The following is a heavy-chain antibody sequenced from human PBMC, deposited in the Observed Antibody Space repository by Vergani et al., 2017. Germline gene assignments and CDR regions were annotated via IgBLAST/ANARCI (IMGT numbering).Heavy chain of an antibody. Sequence: QVQLVESGGGVVQPGGSLRLSCAASGFSFGSYGMHWVRVRQAPGKGLEWLAYLRYDGTTKQYADSVKGRFTISRDNSQNTVNLQMNSLKTEDTAVYYCTTGGIADVDYWGQGTLVTVSS. D-gene: IGHD6-13*01. CDR2: LRYDGTTK. CDR1: GFSFGSYG. CDR3: TTGGIADVDY. V-gene: IGHV3-30*02. J-gene: IGHJ4*02.